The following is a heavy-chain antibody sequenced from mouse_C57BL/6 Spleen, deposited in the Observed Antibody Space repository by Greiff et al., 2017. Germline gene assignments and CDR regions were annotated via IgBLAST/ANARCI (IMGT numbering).Heavy chain of an antibody. CDR1: GFTFSSYG. CDR2: ISSGGSYT. D-gene: IGHD1-1*01. J-gene: IGHJ1*03. CDR3: ARKDGLRWYFDV. V-gene: IGHV5-6*01. Sequence: EVKLMESGGDLVKPGGSLKLSCAASGFTFSSYGMSWVRQTPDKRLEWVATISSGGSYTYYPDSVKGRFTISRDNAKNTLYLQMSRLKSEDTAMYYCARKDGLRWYFDVWGTGTTVTVSS.